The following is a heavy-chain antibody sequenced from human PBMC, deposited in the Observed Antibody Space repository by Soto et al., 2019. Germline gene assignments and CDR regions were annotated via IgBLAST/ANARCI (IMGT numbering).Heavy chain of an antibody. V-gene: IGHV1-46*03. CDR1: GYTFTSYY. Sequence: GASVKVSCKASGYTFTSYYMHWVRQAPGQGLEWMGIINPSGGSTSYAQKFQGRVTMTRDTSTSTVYMELSSLISEDTAVYYCARSGYFAWFDPWGQGTLVTVSS. CDR2: INPSGGST. D-gene: IGHD3-3*01. J-gene: IGHJ5*02. CDR3: ARSGYFAWFDP.